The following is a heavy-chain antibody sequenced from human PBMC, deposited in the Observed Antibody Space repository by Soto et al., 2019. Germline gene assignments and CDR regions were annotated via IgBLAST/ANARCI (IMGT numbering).Heavy chain of an antibody. J-gene: IGHJ6*02. CDR2: IFHSGST. V-gene: IGHV4-4*02. Sequence: QVQLQESGPGLVKPSGTLSLTCAVSGGSISSSNWWSWVRQPPGTGLEWIGEIFHSGSTNYNPSLKSRVTLSVDKYKNQFSLKLSSVTAADTAVSYCATRQQWRRYDYYYYGMDVWGQGTTVTVSS. CDR1: GGSISSSNW. CDR3: ATRQQWRRYDYYYYGMDV. D-gene: IGHD6-19*01.